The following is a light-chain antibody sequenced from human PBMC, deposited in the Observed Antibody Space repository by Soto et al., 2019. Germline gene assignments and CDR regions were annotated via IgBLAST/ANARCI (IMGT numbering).Light chain of an antibody. CDR1: QGISSY. Sequence: DIQLTQSPSFLSASVGDRVTITCRASQGISSYLAWYQQKPGKAPKLLIYAASTLQSGVPSRFSGSESGTEFTLTISNLQPEDFATYYCQQVKSYPLTFGGGTKVEIK. J-gene: IGKJ4*01. CDR2: AAS. V-gene: IGKV1-9*01. CDR3: QQVKSYPLT.